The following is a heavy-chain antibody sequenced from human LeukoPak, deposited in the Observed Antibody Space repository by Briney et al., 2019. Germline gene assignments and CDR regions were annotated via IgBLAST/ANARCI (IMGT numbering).Heavy chain of an antibody. CDR2: IYPGDSDT. D-gene: IGHD5-12*01. V-gene: IGHV5-51*01. J-gene: IGHJ6*02. Sequence: PGESLKISCKGSGYSFTSYWIGWVRQMPGKGLEWMGIIYPGDSDTRYSPSFQGQVTISADKSISTAYLQWSSLKASDTAMYYCARWAGPYGGYDFYYYYGMDVWGQGTTVTVSS. CDR3: ARWAGPYGGYDFYYYYGMDV. CDR1: GYSFTSYW.